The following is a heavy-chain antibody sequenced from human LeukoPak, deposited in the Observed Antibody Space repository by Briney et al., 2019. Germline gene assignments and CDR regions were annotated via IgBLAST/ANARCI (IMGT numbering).Heavy chain of an antibody. D-gene: IGHD6-13*01. J-gene: IGHJ4*02. CDR3: AREQVTAAVNYFDF. CDR1: GFTFSSYG. V-gene: IGHV3-33*01. CDR2: IWYDGSNK. Sequence: GGSLRLSCAASGFTFSSYGMHWVRQAPGKGLEWVAVIWYDGSNKYYADSVKGRFTISRDNSKNTLYLQMNSLRAEDTAVFYCAREQVTAAVNYFDFWGQGTLVTVSS.